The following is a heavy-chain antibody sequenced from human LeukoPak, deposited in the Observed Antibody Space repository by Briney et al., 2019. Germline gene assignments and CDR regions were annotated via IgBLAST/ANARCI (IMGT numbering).Heavy chain of an antibody. Sequence: PGGSLRLSCSASGFIFDDYAMQWVRQGPGRGLEWVPGISWDGARAGYADSVRGRFTISRDNTKNSLYLQMHSLKTEDTALYYCARGQGGSGTYYNNWFDLWGRGTLVTVSA. D-gene: IGHD3-10*01. CDR1: GFIFDDYA. CDR3: ARGQGGSGTYYNNWFDL. V-gene: IGHV3-9*01. CDR2: ISWDGARA. J-gene: IGHJ5*02.